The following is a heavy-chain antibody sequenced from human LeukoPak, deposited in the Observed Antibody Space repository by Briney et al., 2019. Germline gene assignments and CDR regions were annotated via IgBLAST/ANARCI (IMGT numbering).Heavy chain of an antibody. CDR1: GFMFSSNW. CDR2: IKEDGTET. CDR3: AKDRSFNTVLFDY. Sequence: GGSLRLSCAASGFMFSSNWMSWVRLAPGKGLEWVANIKEDGTETYYVDSVKGRFTISRDNSKNTPYLQMNSLRAEDTAVYYCAKDRSFNTVLFDYWGQGTLVTVSS. J-gene: IGHJ4*02. D-gene: IGHD4-4*01. V-gene: IGHV3-7*03.